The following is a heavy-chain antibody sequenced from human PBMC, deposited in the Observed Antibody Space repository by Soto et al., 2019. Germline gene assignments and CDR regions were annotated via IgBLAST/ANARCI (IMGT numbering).Heavy chain of an antibody. CDR2: ISGRGGST. Sequence: EVQLLESGGGLVQPGGSLRLSCAASGFTFSSYAMSWVRQAPGKGLEWVSTISGRGGSTYYAGSVKGRFTISRDNSKNTLYLQMNSLRADDTAVYYCATMTAFDYWGQGTLVTVSS. V-gene: IGHV3-23*01. D-gene: IGHD2-21*02. CDR3: ATMTAFDY. CDR1: GFTFSSYA. J-gene: IGHJ4*02.